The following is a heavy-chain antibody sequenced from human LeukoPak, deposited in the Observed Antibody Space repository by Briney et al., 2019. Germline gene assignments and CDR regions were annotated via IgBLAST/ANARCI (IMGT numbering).Heavy chain of an antibody. CDR1: GGTFSSYA. CDR2: IIPIFGTA. Sequence: SVKVSCEASGGTFSSYAISWVRQAPGQGLEWMGGIIPIFGTANYAQKFQGRVTITADKSTSTAYMELSSLRSEDTAVYYCARGAYSSGWYRVYFDYWGQGTLVTVSS. J-gene: IGHJ4*02. V-gene: IGHV1-69*06. CDR3: ARGAYSSGWYRVYFDY. D-gene: IGHD6-19*01.